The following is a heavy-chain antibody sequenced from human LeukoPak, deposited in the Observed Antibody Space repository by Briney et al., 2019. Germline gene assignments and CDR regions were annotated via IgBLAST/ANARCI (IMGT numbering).Heavy chain of an antibody. CDR3: GRVGATVTTSYYFDY. V-gene: IGHV3-11*05. CDR1: GFTSTDYY. Sequence: GGSLRLSCAASGFTSTDYYMSWIRPAPGKGLEWVSYISSSGGYTNYPDSVRGRFTISRDHAKNSLYLQMNSLRAEDTAVYYCGRVGATVTTSYYFDYWGQGTLVTVSS. J-gene: IGHJ4*02. D-gene: IGHD1-26*01. CDR2: ISSSGGYT.